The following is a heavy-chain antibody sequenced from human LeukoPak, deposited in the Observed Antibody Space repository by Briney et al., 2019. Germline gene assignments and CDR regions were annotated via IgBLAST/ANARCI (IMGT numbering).Heavy chain of an antibody. CDR2: ISSSSSYI. CDR3: ARGLAYCGGDCYSKFDY. CDR1: GFTVSSNY. Sequence: PGGSLRLSCAASGFTVSSNYMSWVRQAPGKGLEWVSSISSSSSYIYYADSVKGRFTISRDNAKNSLYLQMNSLRAEDTAVYYCARGLAYCGGDCYSKFDYWGQGTLVTVSS. D-gene: IGHD2-21*02. J-gene: IGHJ4*02. V-gene: IGHV3-21*01.